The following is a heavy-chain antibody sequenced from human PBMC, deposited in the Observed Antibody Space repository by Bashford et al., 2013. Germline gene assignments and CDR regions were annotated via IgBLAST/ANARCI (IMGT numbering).Heavy chain of an antibody. CDR2: ISGSGGST. V-gene: IGHV3-23*01. J-gene: IGHJ4*02. Sequence: GGSLRLSCAASGFTFSNYAMSWVRQAPGKGLEWVSGISGSGGSTYYADSVKGRFTISRDNSKNTLYLQMGSLRAEDTALYYCAKVGGLYRNYPSRYFDYWGKGTLVTVSS. CDR1: GFTFSNYA. CDR3: AKVGGLYRNYPSRYFDY. D-gene: IGHD4-11*01.